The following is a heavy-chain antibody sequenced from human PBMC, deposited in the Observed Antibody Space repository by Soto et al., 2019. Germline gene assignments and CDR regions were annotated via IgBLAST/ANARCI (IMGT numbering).Heavy chain of an antibody. CDR3: ARYFSEMATISVNPLNWFDP. CDR2: IIPIFGTA. Sequence: SVKVSCKASGGTFSSYAISWVRQAPGQGLEWMGWIIPIFGTANYAQKFQGRVTITADESTSTAYMELSSLRSEDTAVYYCARYFSEMATISVNPLNWFDPWGQGTLVTVSS. J-gene: IGHJ5*02. D-gene: IGHD5-12*01. CDR1: GGTFSSYA. V-gene: IGHV1-69*13.